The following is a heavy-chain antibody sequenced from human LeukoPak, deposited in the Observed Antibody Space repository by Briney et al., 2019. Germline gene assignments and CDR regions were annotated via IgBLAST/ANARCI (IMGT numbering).Heavy chain of an antibody. CDR1: GFTFSTYW. J-gene: IGHJ3*02. CDR2: INSDGSST. Sequence: GGSLRLSCAASGFTFSTYWMHWVRQAPGKGLVWVSCINSDGSSTRYADSAKGRFTISRDNAKNTLYLQMNSLRAEDTAVYYCVRDISDAFDIWGQGTMVTVSS. CDR3: VRDISDAFDI. D-gene: IGHD3-9*01. V-gene: IGHV3-74*01.